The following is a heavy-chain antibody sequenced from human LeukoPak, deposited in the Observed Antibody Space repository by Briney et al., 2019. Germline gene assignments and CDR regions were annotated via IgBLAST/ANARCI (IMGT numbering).Heavy chain of an antibody. Sequence: GEYLRISCKGSGYSFTSYWISWVRQMPGKGLEWMGRIDPSDSYTDYSPSFQGHVTISADKSISTAYLQWSSLKASDTAMYYCASLYSSSWYRAFDIWGQGTMVTVSS. J-gene: IGHJ3*02. CDR2: IDPSDSYT. D-gene: IGHD6-13*01. CDR1: GYSFTSYW. V-gene: IGHV5-10-1*01. CDR3: ASLYSSSWYRAFDI.